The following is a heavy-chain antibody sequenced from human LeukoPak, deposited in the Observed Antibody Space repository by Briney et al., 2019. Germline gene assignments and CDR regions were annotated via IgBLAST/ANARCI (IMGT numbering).Heavy chain of an antibody. CDR3: AKDTPYFDRLFVNWFDP. CDR2: ISGDGGST. J-gene: IGHJ5*02. Sequence: GGSLRLSCAASGFTFDDYAMHWVRQAPGKGLEWVSLISGDGGSTYYADSVKGRFTISRDNSKNSLYLQMNNLRTEDTALYYCAKDTPYFDRLFVNWFDPWGQGTLVTVSS. V-gene: IGHV3-43*02. CDR1: GFTFDDYA. D-gene: IGHD3-9*01.